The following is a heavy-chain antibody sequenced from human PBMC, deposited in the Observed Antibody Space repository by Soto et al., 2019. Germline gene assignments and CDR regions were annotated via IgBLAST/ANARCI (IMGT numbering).Heavy chain of an antibody. CDR1: GGSISSYY. V-gene: IGHV4-59*01. Sequence: SETLSLTCTVSGGSISSYYWSWIRQPPGKGLEWIGYIYYSGSTNYNPSLKGRVTISVDTSKNQFSLKLSSVTAADTAVYYCAKDVLLWFGDLDYWGQGTLVTVSS. CDR3: AKDVLLWFGDLDY. CDR2: IYYSGST. J-gene: IGHJ4*02. D-gene: IGHD3-10*01.